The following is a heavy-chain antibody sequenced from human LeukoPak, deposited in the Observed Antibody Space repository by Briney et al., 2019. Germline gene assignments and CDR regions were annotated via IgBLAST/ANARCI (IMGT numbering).Heavy chain of an antibody. Sequence: SETLSLTCTASGGSISSYYWSWIRQPPGKGLEWIGYIYYSGSTNYNPSLKSRVTISVDTSKNQFSLKLSSVTAADTAVYYCARLYDFWSGQTYGMDVWGQGTTVTVSS. CDR3: ARLYDFWSGQTYGMDV. J-gene: IGHJ6*02. D-gene: IGHD3-3*01. CDR2: IYYSGST. V-gene: IGHV4-59*01. CDR1: GGSISSYY.